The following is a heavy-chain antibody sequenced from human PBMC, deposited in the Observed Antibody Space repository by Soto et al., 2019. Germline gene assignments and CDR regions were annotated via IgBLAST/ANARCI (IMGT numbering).Heavy chain of an antibody. Sequence: ASVKVSCKASGGTYSSYAISWVRQAPGQGLEWMGGIIPIFGTANYAQKFQGRVTITADESTSTAYMELSSLRSEDTAVYYCARVDGSAAGIGEKYYYYYGMDVWGQGTTVTVSS. CDR1: GGTYSSYA. CDR3: ARVDGSAAGIGEKYYYYYGMDV. D-gene: IGHD6-13*01. V-gene: IGHV1-69*13. CDR2: IIPIFGTA. J-gene: IGHJ6*02.